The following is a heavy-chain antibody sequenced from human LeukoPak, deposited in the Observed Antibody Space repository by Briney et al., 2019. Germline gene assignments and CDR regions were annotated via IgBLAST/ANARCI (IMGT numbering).Heavy chain of an antibody. Sequence: PSETLSLTCAVSGGSISSGGYSWSWIRQPPGKGLEWIGYIYSSGSTYYNPSLKSRVTISGDTSKNQFSLKLSSVTAADTAVYYCARDQQSRYSNDGSGYYWYFDLWGRGTLVTVSS. V-gene: IGHV4-31*11. CDR2: IYSSGST. CDR3: ARDQQSRYSNDGSGYYWYFDL. D-gene: IGHD3-22*01. CDR1: GGSISSGGYS. J-gene: IGHJ2*01.